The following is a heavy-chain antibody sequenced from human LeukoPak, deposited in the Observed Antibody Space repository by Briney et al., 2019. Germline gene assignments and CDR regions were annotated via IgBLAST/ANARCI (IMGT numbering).Heavy chain of an antibody. V-gene: IGHV3-15*01. CDR1: GFTFSNAW. CDR2: IKSRTDGGTT. J-gene: IGHJ4*02. Sequence: PGGSLRLSCAASGFTFSNAWMSWVRQAPGKGLEWVGRIKSRTDGGTTDYAAPVKGRFTISRDDSKNTLYLQMNSLKTGDTAVYYCLMTTVVKTLSDYWGQGTLVTVSS. D-gene: IGHD4-23*01. CDR3: LMTTVVKTLSDY.